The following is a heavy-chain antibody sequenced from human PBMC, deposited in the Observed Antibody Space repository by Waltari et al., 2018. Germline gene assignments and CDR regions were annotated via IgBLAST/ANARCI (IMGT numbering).Heavy chain of an antibody. Sequence: EVQLLESGGGLVQPGGSLRLSCEASGSAFSSYAMSWVRPAPGQGLEWVSAISGSGGSKYYADYVKGRFTISRDNSKNTLYLQMNSLRAEDTAVYYCAKDLQQSSSWPLYYYYYCMDVWGQGTTVTVSS. D-gene: IGHD6-13*01. V-gene: IGHV3-23*01. CDR3: AKDLQQSSSWPLYYYYYCMDV. CDR2: ISGSGGSK. J-gene: IGHJ6*02. CDR1: GSAFSSYA.